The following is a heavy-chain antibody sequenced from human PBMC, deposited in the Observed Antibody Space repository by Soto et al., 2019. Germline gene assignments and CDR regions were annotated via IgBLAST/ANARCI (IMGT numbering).Heavy chain of an antibody. CDR3: AKDPGRETTVVGYFDY. Sequence: GGSLRLSCAASGFTFSSYAMSWVRQAPGKGLEWVSAISGSGGSTYYADSVKGRFTISRDNSKNTLYLQMNSLRAEDTAVYYCAKDPGRETTVVGYFDYWGQGTLVTVSS. V-gene: IGHV3-23*01. CDR2: ISGSGGST. CDR1: GFTFSSYA. D-gene: IGHD4-17*01. J-gene: IGHJ4*02.